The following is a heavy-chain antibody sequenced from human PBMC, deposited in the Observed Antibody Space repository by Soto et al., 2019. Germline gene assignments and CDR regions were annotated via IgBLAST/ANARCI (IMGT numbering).Heavy chain of an antibody. J-gene: IGHJ6*02. V-gene: IGHV1-2*04. CDR1: GYTFTGYY. CDR3: ARGGDYDFWSGYYIYYYYGMDV. CDR2: INPNSGGT. D-gene: IGHD3-3*01. Sequence: QVQLVQSGAEVKKPGASVKVSCKASGYTFTGYYMHWVRQAPGQGLEWMGWINPNSGGTNYAQKFQGWVTMTRDTSISTAYMELSRLRSDDTAVYYCARGGDYDFWSGYYIYYYYGMDVWGQGTTVTVSS.